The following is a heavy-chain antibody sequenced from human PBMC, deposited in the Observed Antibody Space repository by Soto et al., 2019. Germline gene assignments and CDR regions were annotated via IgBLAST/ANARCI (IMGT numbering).Heavy chain of an antibody. Sequence: QVQLVESGGGVVQPGRSLRLSCAASGFTFSSYGMHWVRQAPGKGLEWVAVISYDGSNKYYADSVKGRFTISRDNSKNTLYMQMNRLRADDTAVYYCAKDESDYDFWRGYYMVDYWGQGTLVTVSS. D-gene: IGHD3-3*01. J-gene: IGHJ4*02. CDR2: ISYDGSNK. CDR3: AKDESDYDFWRGYYMVDY. V-gene: IGHV3-30*18. CDR1: GFTFSSYG.